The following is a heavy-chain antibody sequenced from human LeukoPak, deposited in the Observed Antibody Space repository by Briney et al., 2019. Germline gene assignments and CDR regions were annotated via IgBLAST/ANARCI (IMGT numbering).Heavy chain of an antibody. Sequence: GGSLRLSCVASGFTFSSYAMSWVRQAPGKGLEWVSGISANGGSTYYADSVKGRFTISRDNSKNTLYLQMNSLRAEDTAVYYCANSGGTWRLDNWGQGTLVTVSS. V-gene: IGHV3-23*01. D-gene: IGHD6-25*01. CDR2: ISANGGST. J-gene: IGHJ4*02. CDR1: GFTFSSYA. CDR3: ANSGGTWRLDN.